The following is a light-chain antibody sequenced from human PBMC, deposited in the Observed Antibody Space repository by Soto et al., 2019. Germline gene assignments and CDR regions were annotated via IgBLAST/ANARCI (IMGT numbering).Light chain of an antibody. CDR1: QSISSW. V-gene: IGKV1-5*03. Sequence: DIQMTQSPSTLSASVGDRVTITCRASQSISSWLAWYQQKPGKAPNLLIYKASILENGVPSRFSGSGSGTEFTLTINSLQPDDFATYYCQQYNNYPYAFGQGTKLEIK. CDR2: KAS. CDR3: QQYNNYPYA. J-gene: IGKJ2*01.